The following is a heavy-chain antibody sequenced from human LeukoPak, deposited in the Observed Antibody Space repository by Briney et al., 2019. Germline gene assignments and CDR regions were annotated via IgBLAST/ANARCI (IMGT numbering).Heavy chain of an antibody. CDR2: VSGTGGTT. CDR3: AKGGDIVVVPDYFGMDV. D-gene: IGHD2-2*01. V-gene: IGHV3-23*01. Sequence: GGSLRPSCAASGLTFKDYAMNWVRQAPGKGLELVSSVSGTGGTTYYADSVKGRFTPSRDNSKNTLYLQMNSLRAEDTAIYSCAKGGDIVVVPDYFGMDVWGQGTTVTVPS. CDR1: GLTFKDYA. J-gene: IGHJ6*02.